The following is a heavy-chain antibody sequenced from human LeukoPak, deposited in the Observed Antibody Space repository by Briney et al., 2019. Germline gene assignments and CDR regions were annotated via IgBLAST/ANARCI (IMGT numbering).Heavy chain of an antibody. CDR2: INSDGSST. CDR3: AKISWDSGGDREKF. CDR1: GFTFSSYW. Sequence: GGSLRLSCAASGFTFSSYWMHWVRQAPGKGLVWVSRINSDGSSTTYADSVKGRFSISRDNAKSTLYLQLSSLRAEDTAVYYCAKISWDSGGDREKFWGQGTLVTVSS. V-gene: IGHV3-74*01. J-gene: IGHJ4*02. D-gene: IGHD2-21*02.